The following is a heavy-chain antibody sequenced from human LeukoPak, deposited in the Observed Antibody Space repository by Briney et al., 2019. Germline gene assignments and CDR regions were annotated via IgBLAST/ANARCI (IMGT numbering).Heavy chain of an antibody. CDR3: AKDLDIVATITGN. D-gene: IGHD5-12*01. J-gene: IGHJ4*02. CDR2: VSGSGGST. CDR1: GFTFSSYA. V-gene: IGHV3-23*01. Sequence: PGGSLRLSCAASGFTFSSYAMSWVRQASGKGLEWVSGVSGSGGSTYYADSVKGRFTISRDNSKNTLYLQMNSLRAEDTAVYYCAKDLDIVATITGNWGQGTLVTVSS.